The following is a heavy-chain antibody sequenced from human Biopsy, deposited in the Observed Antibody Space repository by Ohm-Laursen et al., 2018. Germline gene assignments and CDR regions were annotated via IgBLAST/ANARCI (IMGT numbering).Heavy chain of an antibody. CDR2: INHSGRT. J-gene: IGHJ6*02. D-gene: IGHD3-22*01. Sequence: TLSLTCAVYGESFNGCYWSWIRQTPGKGLEWIGEINHSGRTNYNPSVKSRVTISVDTSKNQFSLKVRSVTAADTAVYYCVRGVDYYDPYHYYALDVWGQGTTVTVSS. CDR3: VRGVDYYDPYHYYALDV. CDR1: GESFNGCY. V-gene: IGHV4-34*01.